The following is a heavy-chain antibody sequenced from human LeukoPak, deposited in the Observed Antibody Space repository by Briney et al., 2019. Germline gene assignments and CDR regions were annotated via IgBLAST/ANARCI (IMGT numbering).Heavy chain of an antibody. CDR3: AKGPFYDY. Sequence: HPGGSLRLSCAASGFTFSSYGMSWVRQAPGKGLEWVSVFSASGGFTYYADSVKGRFTISRDNSKNTLYLQMNSLRAEDTAVYYCAKGPFYDYWGQGTLVTVSS. CDR2: FSASGGFT. CDR1: GFTFSSYG. D-gene: IGHD3-16*01. V-gene: IGHV3-23*01. J-gene: IGHJ4*02.